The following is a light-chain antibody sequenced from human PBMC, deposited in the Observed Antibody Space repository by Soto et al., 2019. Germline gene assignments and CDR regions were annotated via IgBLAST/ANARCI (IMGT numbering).Light chain of an antibody. V-gene: IGLV2-14*01. CDR3: SSYTTSSTRV. Sequence: QSVPTQPASVSGSPGQSITISCTGTSSDVGGYKFVSWYQQHPGKAPKLMIYEVSNRPSGVSNRFSGSKSGNTASLTISGLQAEDEADYYCSSYTTSSTRVFGGGTKLTVL. CDR1: SSDVGGYKF. CDR2: EVS. J-gene: IGLJ3*02.